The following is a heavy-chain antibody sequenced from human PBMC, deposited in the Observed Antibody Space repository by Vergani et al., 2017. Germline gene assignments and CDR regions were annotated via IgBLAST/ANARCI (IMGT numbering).Heavy chain of an antibody. CDR2: IKQDGSEK. J-gene: IGHJ3*02. CDR1: GFMFSNYW. Sequence: EVQLVESGGGLVQPGGSLRLSCAASGFMFSNYWMNWVRQAPGKGLEWVANIKQDGSEKYYVDSVRGRFTISRDNAKNSLYLQMNSLRAEDTAVYHCARPSDTGDYDALDIWGQGTMVTVSS. V-gene: IGHV3-7*01. CDR3: ARPSDTGDYDALDI. D-gene: IGHD4-17*01.